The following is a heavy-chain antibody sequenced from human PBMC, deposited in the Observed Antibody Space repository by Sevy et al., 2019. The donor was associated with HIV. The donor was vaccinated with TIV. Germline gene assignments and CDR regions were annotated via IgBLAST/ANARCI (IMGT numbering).Heavy chain of an antibody. CDR3: AADLGRGAAPPSAFDI. CDR1: GFTFTSSA. D-gene: IGHD3-16*01. Sequence: ASVKVSCKASGFTFTSSAVQWVRQARGQRLEWIGWIVVGSGNTNYAQKFQERVTITRDMSTSTAYMELSSLRSEDTAVYYCAADLGRGAAPPSAFDIWGQGTMVTVSS. V-gene: IGHV1-58*01. J-gene: IGHJ3*02. CDR2: IVVGSGNT.